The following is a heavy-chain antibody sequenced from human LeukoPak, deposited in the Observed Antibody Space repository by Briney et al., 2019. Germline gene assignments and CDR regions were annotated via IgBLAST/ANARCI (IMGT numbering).Heavy chain of an antibody. CDR3: ARGSSGSFDY. D-gene: IGHD6-19*01. J-gene: IGHJ4*02. V-gene: IGHV6-1*01. CDR1: GDSVSGNIVA. Sequence: QALSLTCDISGDSVSGNIVAWNWIRQSPSRGLEWLGRTNYRYKWYNDYAVSVRGRITINPDTSKNRFSLQLDSVTPEDTAVYYCARGSSGSFDYWGQGTLVTVSS. CDR2: TNYRYKWYN.